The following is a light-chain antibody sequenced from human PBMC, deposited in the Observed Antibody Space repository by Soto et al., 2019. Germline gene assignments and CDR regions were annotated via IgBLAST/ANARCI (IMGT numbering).Light chain of an antibody. CDR3: QQYNSYSTWN. CDR1: ESISRW. J-gene: IGKJ1*01. CDR2: KAS. V-gene: IGKV1-5*03. Sequence: DIQMTQSPPTLSASVGDRVTITCRASESISRWLAWYQQKPGQAPKLLIYKASNLESGVPSRFSGSGSGTEYTLTISNLQPDDFSTYYCQQYNSYSTWNFGQGTQVEIK.